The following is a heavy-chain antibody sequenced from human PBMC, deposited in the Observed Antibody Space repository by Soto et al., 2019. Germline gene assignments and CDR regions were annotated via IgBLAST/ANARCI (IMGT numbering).Heavy chain of an antibody. D-gene: IGHD3-22*01. CDR1: GFTFSSYG. J-gene: IGHJ4*02. CDR2: IWYDGSNK. Sequence: GGSLRLSCAASGFTFSSYGMHWVRQAPGKGLEWVAVIWYDGSNKYYADSVKGRFTISRDNSKNTLYLQMNSLRAEDTAVYYCARAQYDSSGYEVFAIDYWGQGTLVTVSS. CDR3: ARAQYDSSGYEVFAIDY. V-gene: IGHV3-33*01.